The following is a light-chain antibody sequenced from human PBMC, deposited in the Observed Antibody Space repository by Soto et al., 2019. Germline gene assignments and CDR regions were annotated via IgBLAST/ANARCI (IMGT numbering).Light chain of an antibody. CDR1: QSITNL. CDR2: RAS. CDR3: QHYNNYSWT. J-gene: IGKJ1*01. Sequence: DIQMTQSPSTLSASVGDRVTITCRASQSITNLLAWYQQKPGEAPKLLISRASILENGVPSKFIGSGSGAEFTLTISSLQPDDFATYYCQHYNNYSWTFGQGTKVEIK. V-gene: IGKV1-5*03.